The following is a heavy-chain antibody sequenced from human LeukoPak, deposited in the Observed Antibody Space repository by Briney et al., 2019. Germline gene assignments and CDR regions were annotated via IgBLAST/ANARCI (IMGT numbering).Heavy chain of an antibody. D-gene: IGHD2/OR15-2a*01. V-gene: IGHV1-2*02. J-gene: IGHJ5*02. CDR3: ARCKTGDWFDP. CDR1: GYTFTGYY. Sequence: ASVKVSCKASGYTFTGYYMHWVRQAPGQGPEWMGWINPNSGGTNYAQKFQGRVTMTRDTSINTAYMELSSLRSDDTAVYYCARCKTGDWFDPWGQGTLVTVSS. CDR2: INPNSGGT.